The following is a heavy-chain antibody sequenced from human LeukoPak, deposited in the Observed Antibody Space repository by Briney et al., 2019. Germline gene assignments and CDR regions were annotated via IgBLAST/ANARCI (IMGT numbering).Heavy chain of an antibody. CDR3: AKDLRGVIFGFDY. CDR2: ILYDGSNK. CDR1: GFTFSSYG. J-gene: IGHJ4*02. Sequence: PGGSLRLSCAASGFTFSSYGMHWVRQAPGKGLEWVAFILYDGSNKYYADSVKGRFTISRDNSKNTLYLQMNSLRAEDTAVYYCAKDLRGVIFGFDYWGQGTLVTVSS. D-gene: IGHD3-10*01. V-gene: IGHV3-30*02.